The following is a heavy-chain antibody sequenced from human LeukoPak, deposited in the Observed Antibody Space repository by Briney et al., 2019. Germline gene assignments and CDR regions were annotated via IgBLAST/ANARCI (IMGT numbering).Heavy chain of an antibody. CDR3: AKANRDHLSHYYGVDV. Sequence: QAGGSLRLSCAASGFTFSSYAMSWVRQAPGKGLEWVSAISGSGGSTYYADSVKGRFTISRDDSKNTFYLQMNSLRAEDTAVYYCAKANRDHLSHYYGVDVWGQGTTVVVSS. CDR2: ISGSGGST. CDR1: GFTFSSYA. J-gene: IGHJ6*02. D-gene: IGHD3-10*01. V-gene: IGHV3-23*01.